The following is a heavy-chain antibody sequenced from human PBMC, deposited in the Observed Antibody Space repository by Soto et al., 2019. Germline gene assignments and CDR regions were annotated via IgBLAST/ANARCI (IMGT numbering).Heavy chain of an antibody. Sequence: PSETLSLTCAVYGGSFSGYYWSWIRQPPGKGLEWIGYIYYTGTTTYNPSLKSRLTISEDTSKNQFSLKLRSVTSADTAVYYCARLGGYYQAFDNWGQGTLVTVSS. CDR1: GGSFSGYY. V-gene: IGHV4-59*08. CDR3: ARLGGYYQAFDN. J-gene: IGHJ4*02. CDR2: IYYTGTT. D-gene: IGHD3-22*01.